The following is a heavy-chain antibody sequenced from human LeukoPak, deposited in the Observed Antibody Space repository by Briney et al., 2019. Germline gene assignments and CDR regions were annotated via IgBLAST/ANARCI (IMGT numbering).Heavy chain of an antibody. J-gene: IGHJ3*02. CDR1: GYTFTSYG. Sequence: ASVKVSCKASGYTFTSYGISWVRQAPGQGLEWMGWISAYNGYTKAAQKFQDRFIMTTDTSTNTAYMELRSLTSDDTAVYFCAREKSSGWYGGSAFDIWGQGTMVTVSS. D-gene: IGHD6-19*01. CDR3: AREKSSGWYGGSAFDI. V-gene: IGHV1-18*01. CDR2: ISAYNGYT.